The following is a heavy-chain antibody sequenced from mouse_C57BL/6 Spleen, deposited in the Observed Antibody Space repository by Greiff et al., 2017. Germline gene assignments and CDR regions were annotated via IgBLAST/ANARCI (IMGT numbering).Heavy chain of an antibody. V-gene: IGHV1-50*01. CDR2: IDPSDSYT. CDR1: GYTFTSYW. D-gene: IGHD1-1*01. CDR3: AIGSSHAMDY. Sequence: VQLQQPGAELVKPGASVKLSCKASGYTFTSYWMQWVKQRPGQGLEWIGEIDPSDSYTNYNQKFKGKATLTVDTSSSTAYMQLSSLTSEDSAVYYCAIGSSHAMDYWGQGTSVPVPS. J-gene: IGHJ4*01.